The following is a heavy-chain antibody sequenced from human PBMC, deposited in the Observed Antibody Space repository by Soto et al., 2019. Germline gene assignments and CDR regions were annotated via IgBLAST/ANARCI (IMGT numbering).Heavy chain of an antibody. D-gene: IGHD5-12*01. CDR1: GYTFTSYA. Sequence: ASVKVSCKASGYTFTSYAMHWVRQAPGQRLEWMGWINAGNGNTKYSQKFQGRVTITRDTSASIAYMELSSLRSEDTAVYYCARGRWLRSEYYFDYWGQGTLVTVSS. J-gene: IGHJ4*02. CDR3: ARGRWLRSEYYFDY. CDR2: INAGNGNT. V-gene: IGHV1-3*01.